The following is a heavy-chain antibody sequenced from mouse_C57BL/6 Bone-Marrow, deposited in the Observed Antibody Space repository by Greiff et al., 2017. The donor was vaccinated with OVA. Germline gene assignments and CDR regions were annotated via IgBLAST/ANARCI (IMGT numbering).Heavy chain of an antibody. D-gene: IGHD1-1*01. CDR3: ARTSYGSSDAMDY. Sequence: VQLKESGPELVKPGASVKIPCKASGYTFTDYNMDWVKQSHGKSLEWIGDINPNNGGTIYNQKFKGKATLTVDKSSSTAYMELRSLTSEDTAVDYCARTSYGSSDAMDYWGQGTSVTVSS. CDR1: GYTFTDYN. CDR2: INPNNGGT. J-gene: IGHJ4*01. V-gene: IGHV1-18*01.